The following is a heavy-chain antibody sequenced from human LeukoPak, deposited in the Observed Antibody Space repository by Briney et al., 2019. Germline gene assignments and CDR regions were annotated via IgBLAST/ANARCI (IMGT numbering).Heavy chain of an antibody. CDR2: ISGSGANR. CDR1: GFTFRNYA. CDR3: ARQVGPDY. J-gene: IGHJ4*02. V-gene: IGHV3-23*01. Sequence: PGGSLRLSCAASGFTFRNYAMAWFRQAPGKGLGWVSAISGSGANRYFADSVKGRFTISRDNSRNALYLQMNSLGAEDTAVYFCARQVGPDYWGQGTLVTVSS.